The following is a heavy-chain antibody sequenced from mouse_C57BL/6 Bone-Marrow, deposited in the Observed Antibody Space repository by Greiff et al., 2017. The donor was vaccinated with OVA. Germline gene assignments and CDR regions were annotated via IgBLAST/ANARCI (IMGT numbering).Heavy chain of an antibody. CDR1: GYTFTSYW. D-gene: IGHD1-1*01. V-gene: IGHV1-53*01. Sequence: QVQLQQPGTELVKPGASVKLSCTASGYTFTSYWMPWVKQRPGQGLEWIGNINPSNGGTNYNEKFKSKATLTVDKSSSTAYMQLSSLTSEDSAVYYCARYDYYGSTFDDWGQGTTLTVSS. CDR2: INPSNGGT. J-gene: IGHJ2*01. CDR3: ARYDYYGSTFDD.